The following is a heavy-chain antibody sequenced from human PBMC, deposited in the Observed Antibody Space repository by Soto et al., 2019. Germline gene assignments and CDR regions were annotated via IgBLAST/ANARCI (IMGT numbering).Heavy chain of an antibody. CDR1: GFTFSDYY. CDR2: ISSSSSYT. D-gene: IGHD1-7*01. J-gene: IGHJ6*02. Sequence: QVQLVESGGGLVKPGGSLRLSCAASGFTFSDYYMTWIRQAPGKGLEWVSYISSSSSYTNYADSVKGRFTISRDNAKNSLYLQMNSLRAEDTAVYYCARGELRSGGLYYGIDVWGQGSTVTVS. V-gene: IGHV3-11*05. CDR3: ARGELRSGGLYYGIDV.